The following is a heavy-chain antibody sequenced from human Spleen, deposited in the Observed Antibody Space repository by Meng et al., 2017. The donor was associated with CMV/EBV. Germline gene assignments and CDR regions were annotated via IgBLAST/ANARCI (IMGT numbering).Heavy chain of an antibody. D-gene: IGHD3-3*01. CDR3: ARDGGWSGYFDY. J-gene: IGHJ4*02. Sequence: SETLSLTCTVSGGSISRYYWNWIRQPPGKGLEWIGYIYHSGSTNYNPSLKSRVTISVDTSKNQFSLKLSSVTAADTAVYYCARDGGWSGYFDYWGQGTLVTVSS. CDR2: IYHSGST. V-gene: IGHV4-59*01. CDR1: GGSISRYY.